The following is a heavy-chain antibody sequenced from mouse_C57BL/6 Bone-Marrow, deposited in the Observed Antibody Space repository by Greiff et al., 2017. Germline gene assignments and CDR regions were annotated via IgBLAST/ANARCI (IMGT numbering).Heavy chain of an antibody. CDR3: SSFDGNYCDF. CDR1: GFNIKDDY. J-gene: IGHJ2*01. Sequence: VQLKQSGAELVRPGASVKLSCTASGFNIKDDYIHWVKQRPEQGLEWIGWIDPEIGDTEYASKFQGKATITSDTSSNTAYLQLSSLTSEDTAVDYCSSFDGNYCDFWGQGTPLTVAS. D-gene: IGHD2-3*01. V-gene: IGHV14-4*01. CDR2: IDPEIGDT.